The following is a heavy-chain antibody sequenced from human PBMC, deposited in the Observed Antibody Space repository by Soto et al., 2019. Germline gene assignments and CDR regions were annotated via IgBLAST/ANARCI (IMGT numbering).Heavy chain of an antibody. D-gene: IGHD2-2*02. V-gene: IGHV4-34*01. J-gene: IGHJ4*02. Sequence: SETLSLTCAVYGGSFSGYYWGWSRQPPGKGLEWIGNIYYSGRTNYNPSLKSRITISVDTSKNQFSLSLNSVTAADTAVYYCASDTHFDSWGQGTLVTVSS. CDR2: IYYSGRT. CDR1: GGSFSGYY. CDR3: ASDTHFDS.